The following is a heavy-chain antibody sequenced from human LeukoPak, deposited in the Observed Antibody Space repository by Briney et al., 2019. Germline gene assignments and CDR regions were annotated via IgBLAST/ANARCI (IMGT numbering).Heavy chain of an antibody. CDR3: ARDQDLERRRAIFDY. CDR2: ISYDGSNK. D-gene: IGHD2-15*01. CDR1: GFTFSSYA. V-gene: IGHV3-30-3*01. Sequence: GGPLRLSCAASGFTFSSYAMHWVRQAPGKGLEWVAVISYDGSNKYYADSVKGRFTISRDNSKNTLYLQMNSLRAEDTAVYYCARDQDLERRRAIFDYWGQGTLVTVSS. J-gene: IGHJ4*02.